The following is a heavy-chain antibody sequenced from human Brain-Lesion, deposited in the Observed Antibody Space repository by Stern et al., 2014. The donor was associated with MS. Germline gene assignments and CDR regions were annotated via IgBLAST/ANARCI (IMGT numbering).Heavy chain of an antibody. CDR3: AKWPHHIAVAGTRYFQH. CDR1: GFSFSTYA. CDR2: ISGRGGTK. Sequence: EVQLLESGGGLVQPGGSLRLSCAASGFSFSTYAMSWVRQIPGKGLQWVSVISGRGGTKYYADSVKGRFTISRDNSKNTLYLQMDSLRADDTAVYYCAKWPHHIAVAGTRYFQHWGQGTLVTVSS. J-gene: IGHJ1*01. D-gene: IGHD6-19*01. V-gene: IGHV3-23*01.